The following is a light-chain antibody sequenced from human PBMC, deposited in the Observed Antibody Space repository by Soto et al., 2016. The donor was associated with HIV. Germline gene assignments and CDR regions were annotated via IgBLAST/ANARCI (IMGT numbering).Light chain of an antibody. CDR3: QVWDSSSDHPGV. J-gene: IGLJ1*01. CDR1: NIGSK. Sequence: SYELTQPPSVSVAPGKTARITCAGNNIGSKMCTGTSRSQARPLCWSSMMIVTGPQGSLKRFSGSNSGNTATLTISRVEAGDEADFYCQVWDSSSDHPGVFGTGTKVTVL. V-gene: IGLV3-21*03. CDR2: MIV.